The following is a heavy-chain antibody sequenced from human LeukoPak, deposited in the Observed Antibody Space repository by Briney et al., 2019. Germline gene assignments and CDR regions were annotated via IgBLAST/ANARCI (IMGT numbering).Heavy chain of an antibody. Sequence: PGGSLRLSCAASGFTFSSYSMNWVRQAPGKGLEWVSSISSSSSYIYYADSVRGRFTISRDNAKNSLYLQMNSLRAEDTAVYYCARDDWVGRGVLISRFCYWGPGTLVT. CDR2: ISSSSSYI. V-gene: IGHV3-21*01. J-gene: IGHJ4*02. CDR3: ARDDWVGRGVLISRFCY. CDR1: GFTFSSYS. D-gene: IGHD3-10*01.